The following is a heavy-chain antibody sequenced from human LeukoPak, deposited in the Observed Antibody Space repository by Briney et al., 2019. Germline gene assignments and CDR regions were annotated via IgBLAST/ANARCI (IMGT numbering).Heavy chain of an antibody. CDR2: ISSSDGNI. CDR3: ARRRDYLDY. CDR1: GFDLRDDC. V-gene: IGHV3-11*01. Sequence: KAGGSLRLSCVVSGFDLRDDCMRWVRQDPGKGLGWISYISSSDGNIYFADSVKHRLPISRDNARGSLYLQMNSLRADDTAIYYCARRRDYLDYWGQGTLVTVSS. J-gene: IGHJ4*02.